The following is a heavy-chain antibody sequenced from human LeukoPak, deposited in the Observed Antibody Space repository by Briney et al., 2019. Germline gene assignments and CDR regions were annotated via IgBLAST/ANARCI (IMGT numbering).Heavy chain of an antibody. Sequence: GGSLRLSCAASGFTFSSYSMNWVRQAPGKGLEWVSSISSSSSYIYYADSVKGRVTISRDNATNSLYLQMNSLRAEATAVYYCARKGYDSSGLRFDPWGQGTLVTVSS. CDR2: ISSSSSYI. D-gene: IGHD3-22*01. J-gene: IGHJ5*02. CDR3: ARKGYDSSGLRFDP. V-gene: IGHV3-21*01. CDR1: GFTFSSYS.